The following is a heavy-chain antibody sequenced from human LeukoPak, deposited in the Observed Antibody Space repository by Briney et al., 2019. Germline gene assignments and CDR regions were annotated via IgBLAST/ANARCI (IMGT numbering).Heavy chain of an antibody. CDR1: GGSVSSGSYY. V-gene: IGHV4-61*01. D-gene: IGHD3-10*01. CDR3: VRSAGSGGYGYYFDN. Sequence: PSETLSLTCTVSGGSVSSGSYYWSWIRQTPGKGLEWIGYIYYSGSTNYNPSLKTRVTISVDTSKNQFSLRVNSVTTADTAVYYCVRSAGSGGYGYYFDNWSRGTLVTVSS. CDR2: IYYSGST. J-gene: IGHJ4*02.